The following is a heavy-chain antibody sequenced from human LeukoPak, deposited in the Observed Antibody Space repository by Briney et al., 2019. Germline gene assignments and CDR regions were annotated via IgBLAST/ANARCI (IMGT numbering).Heavy chain of an antibody. D-gene: IGHD6-19*01. CDR1: GFPFNNYW. Sequence: GGSLRLSRSASGFPFNNYWIHWVRPAPRRGRSWVSSINTDGRTTRYAPSVQGRFTISRDNAKNTLCLQMNSLRDDDTAVYYCARAGASGWYAAGWFDPWGQGTLVTVSS. V-gene: IGHV3-74*01. CDR3: ARAGASGWYAAGWFDP. J-gene: IGHJ5*02. CDR2: INTDGRTT.